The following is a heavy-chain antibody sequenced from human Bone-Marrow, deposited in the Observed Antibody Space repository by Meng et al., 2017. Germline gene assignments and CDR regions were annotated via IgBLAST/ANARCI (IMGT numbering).Heavy chain of an antibody. D-gene: IGHD3-10*01. CDR2: INPNSGGT. CDR1: GYTFTGYY. J-gene: IGHJ5*02. Sequence: ASVKVSCKASGYTFTGYYMHWVRQAPGQGLEWMGWINPNSGGTNYAQKFQGRVTMTRDTSISTAYMELSRLRSDDTAVYYCARSVLWFGELFLRNNWFDPWGQGPLVTVSS. CDR3: ARSVLWFGELFLRNNWFDP. V-gene: IGHV1-2*02.